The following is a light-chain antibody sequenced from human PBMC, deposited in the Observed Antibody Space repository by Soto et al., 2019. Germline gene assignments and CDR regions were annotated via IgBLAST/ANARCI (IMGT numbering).Light chain of an antibody. CDR1: QSISSY. J-gene: IGKJ2*01. CDR2: DAS. Sequence: EIVLTQSPATLSLSPGXRATXSCRASQSISSYLAWFQQKPGQAPRLLIYDASSRATGIPARFSGSGSGTDFTLTISSVESEDSAAYYCQQRYNRYTFGQGTKLEIK. CDR3: QQRYNRYT. V-gene: IGKV3-11*01.